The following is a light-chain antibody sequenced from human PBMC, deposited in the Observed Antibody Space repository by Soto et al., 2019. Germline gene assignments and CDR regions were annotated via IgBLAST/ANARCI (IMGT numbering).Light chain of an antibody. CDR3: AVWDDSLKGWV. Sequence: QSVLTQPPSASGTPGQRVTLSCSGSRSNIGSNTVNWYQQLPGTAPKLLIYSNNQRPSRVPDRFSGSKSGTSASLAISGLQSEDEAEYYCAVWDDSLKGWVFGGGTKLTVL. CDR1: RSNIGSNT. J-gene: IGLJ3*02. CDR2: SNN. V-gene: IGLV1-44*01.